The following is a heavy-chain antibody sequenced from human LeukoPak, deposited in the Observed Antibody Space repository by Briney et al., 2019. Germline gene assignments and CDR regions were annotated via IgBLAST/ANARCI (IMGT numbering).Heavy chain of an antibody. D-gene: IGHD4-17*01. J-gene: IGHJ4*02. CDR3: ATAGDYEGLFDY. Sequence: ASMKVSCKVSGYTLTELSIHWVRQAPGKGHEWMGGFDTEDGETIYAQKFQGRVTMTEDTSTDTAYMELSSLRSEDTAVYYCATAGDYEGLFDYWGQGTLVTVSS. V-gene: IGHV1-24*01. CDR1: GYTLTELS. CDR2: FDTEDGET.